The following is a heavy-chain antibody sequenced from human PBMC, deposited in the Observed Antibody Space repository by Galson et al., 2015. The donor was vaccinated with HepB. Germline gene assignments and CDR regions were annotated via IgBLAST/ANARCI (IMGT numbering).Heavy chain of an antibody. CDR1: GYTFTSYG. V-gene: IGHV1-18*04. CDR3: ARDDPKTVVPAANDYYYGMDV. D-gene: IGHD2-2*01. Sequence: SVKVSCKASGYTFTSYGISWVRQAPGQGLEWMGWISAYNGNTNYAQKLQGRVTMTTDTSTSTAYMELRSLRSDDTAVYYCARDDPKTVVPAANDYYYGMDVWGQGTTVTVSS. J-gene: IGHJ6*02. CDR2: ISAYNGNT.